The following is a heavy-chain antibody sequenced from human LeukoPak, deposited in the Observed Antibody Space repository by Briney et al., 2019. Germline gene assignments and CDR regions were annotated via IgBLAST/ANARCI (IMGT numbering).Heavy chain of an antibody. CDR2: ISSSGSTI. CDR1: GFTFSDYY. Sequence: PGGSLRLSCAASGFTFSDYYMSWIRQAPGKGLEWVSYISSSGSTIYYADSVKGRFTISRDNAKNSPYLQMNSLRAEDTAVYYCARVSSDFGVYAFDIWGQGTMVTVSS. J-gene: IGHJ3*02. CDR3: ARVSSDFGVYAFDI. D-gene: IGHD3-10*01. V-gene: IGHV3-11*01.